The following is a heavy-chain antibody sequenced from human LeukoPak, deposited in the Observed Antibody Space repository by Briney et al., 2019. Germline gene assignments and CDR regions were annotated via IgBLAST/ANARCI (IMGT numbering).Heavy chain of an antibody. J-gene: IGHJ1*01. Sequence: GGSLRLSCAASGFTVSSNYMSWVRQAPGKGLEWVSVIYSGGSTYYADSVKGRFTISRDNSKNTLYLQMNSLRAGDTAVYYCASDYYDSSGYSYFQHWGQGTLVTVSS. CDR3: ASDYYDSSGYSYFQH. CDR1: GFTVSSNY. CDR2: IYSGGST. D-gene: IGHD3-22*01. V-gene: IGHV3-66*01.